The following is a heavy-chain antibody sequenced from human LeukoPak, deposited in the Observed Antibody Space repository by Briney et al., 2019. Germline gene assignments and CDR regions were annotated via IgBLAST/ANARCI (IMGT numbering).Heavy chain of an antibody. Sequence: ASVKVSCKASGYTFTGYYMHWVRQAPGQGLEWMGWINPNSGDTNYAQKFQGRVTVTRDTSISTTYMELSGLTSDDTAVYYCARTAFQFGQYFYYMNVWGTGTTVTVSS. J-gene: IGHJ6*03. CDR1: GYTFTGYY. V-gene: IGHV1-2*02. D-gene: IGHD3-3*02. CDR3: ARTAFQFGQYFYYMNV. CDR2: INPNSGDT.